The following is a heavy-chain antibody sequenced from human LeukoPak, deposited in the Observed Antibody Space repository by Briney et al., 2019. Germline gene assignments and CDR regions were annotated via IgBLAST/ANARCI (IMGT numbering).Heavy chain of an antibody. CDR1: GFTFSSYA. V-gene: IGHV3-23*01. Sequence: GGSLRLSCAASGFTFSSYAMSWVRQAPGKGLEWVSGVSGSGGSTYYADSVKGRFTISRDNSKNTLYLQMNSLRAEDTAVYYCARMGAGVDYWGQGTLVTVSS. CDR2: VSGSGGST. J-gene: IGHJ4*02. D-gene: IGHD1-26*01. CDR3: ARMGAGVDY.